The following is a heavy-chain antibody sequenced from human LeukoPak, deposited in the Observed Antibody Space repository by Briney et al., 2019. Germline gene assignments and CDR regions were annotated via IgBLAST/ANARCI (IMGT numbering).Heavy chain of an antibody. V-gene: IGHV3-11*06. D-gene: IGHD2/OR15-2a*01. CDR3: ARFDCTTTTCYYGMDV. Sequence: GGSLRLSCAVSGFTFSEYYMSWIRQAPGKALEWVSHISTSSSYTNYADSVKGRFTISRDNAKNSLYLQMNSLRAEDTAVYYCARFDCTTTTCYYGMDVWGQGTTVTVSS. J-gene: IGHJ6*02. CDR2: ISTSSSYT. CDR1: GFTFSEYY.